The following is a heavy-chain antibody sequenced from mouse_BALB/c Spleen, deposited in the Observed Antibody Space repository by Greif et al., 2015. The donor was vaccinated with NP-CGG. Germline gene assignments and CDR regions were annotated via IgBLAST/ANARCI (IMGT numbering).Heavy chain of an antibody. CDR3: ANYRYDHYAMDY. V-gene: IGHV1S56*01. Sequence: VQLQQSGPELVKPGASVRISCKASGYTFTSYYIHWVKQRPGQGLEWIRWIYPGNVNTKYNEKFKGKATLTADKSSSTAYMQLSSLTSEDSAVYFCANYRYDHYAMDYWGQGTSVTVPS. J-gene: IGHJ4*01. CDR1: GYTFTSYY. CDR2: IYPGNVNT. D-gene: IGHD2-14*01.